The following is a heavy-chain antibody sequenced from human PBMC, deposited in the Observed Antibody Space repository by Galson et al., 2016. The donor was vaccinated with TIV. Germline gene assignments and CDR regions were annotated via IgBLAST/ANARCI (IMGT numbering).Heavy chain of an antibody. V-gene: IGHV4-31*03. D-gene: IGHD1-26*01. CDR3: ARWAVSGSYYEYFHH. CDR2: IYNSGST. J-gene: IGHJ1*01. Sequence: TLSLTCNVSGGSISSGGYFWSWIRQHPGKGLEWIGNIYNSGSTYYKPSLKSRVTISVDTSKNQFSLSLTSVTAADTAVYYCARWAVSGSYYEYFHHWGQGTLVIVSS. CDR1: GGSISSGGYF.